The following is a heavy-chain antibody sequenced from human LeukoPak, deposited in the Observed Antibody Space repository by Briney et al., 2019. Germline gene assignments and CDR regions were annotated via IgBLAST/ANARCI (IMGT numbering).Heavy chain of an antibody. Sequence: KPSETLPLTCTVSGGSISSGSYYWSWIRQPAGKGLEWIGSIYYSGSTYYNPSLKSRVTISVDTSKNQFSLKLSSVTAADTAVYYCARRFDCSGGSCSPNFDYWGQGTLVTVSS. D-gene: IGHD2-15*01. CDR3: ARRFDCSGGSCSPNFDY. CDR2: IYYSGST. V-gene: IGHV4-39*07. CDR1: GGSISSGSYY. J-gene: IGHJ4*02.